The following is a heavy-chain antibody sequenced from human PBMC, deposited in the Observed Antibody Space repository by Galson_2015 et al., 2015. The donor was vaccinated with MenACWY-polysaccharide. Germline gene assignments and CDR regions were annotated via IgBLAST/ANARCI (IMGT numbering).Heavy chain of an antibody. Sequence: SVKVSCKASGYTFTNYDVNWVRQAPGQGLEWMAWMNPKSGYSGYAQKFHGRVTLTKDTSISTAYLELSSLRSEDTAMYYCARTNGDFDFWGQGTLITVSS. CDR3: ARTNGDFDF. CDR2: MNPKSGYS. J-gene: IGHJ4*02. CDR1: GYTFTNYD. D-gene: IGHD4-17*01. V-gene: IGHV1-8*01.